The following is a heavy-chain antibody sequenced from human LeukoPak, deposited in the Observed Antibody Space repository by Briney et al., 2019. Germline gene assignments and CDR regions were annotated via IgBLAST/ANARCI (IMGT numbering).Heavy chain of an antibody. Sequence: GGSLRLSCVVSGFTFSHYWMNWVRQAPGKGLEYVACINPDGSEKNCVDSVKGRFSISRDNAQNTLFLQMNSLRAEDTALYYCARHGDFCFDNWGQGTPVTVS. D-gene: IGHD4-17*01. CDR2: INPDGSEK. CDR3: ARHGDFCFDN. CDR1: GFTFSHYW. V-gene: IGHV3-7*03. J-gene: IGHJ4*02.